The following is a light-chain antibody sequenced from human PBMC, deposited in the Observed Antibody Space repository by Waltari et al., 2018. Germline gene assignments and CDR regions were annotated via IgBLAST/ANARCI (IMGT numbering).Light chain of an antibody. CDR2: DAF. CDR3: QMYVRLPVT. V-gene: IGKV3-20*01. J-gene: IGKJ1*01. CDR1: QRVGRV. Sequence: EIVLTQSPGTLALSPGERATLSCRASQRVGRVLAWYHQKPGQAPRLLIYDAFSRATGISDKFRGSGSGTDFTLTISRVEPEDFAVYFCQMYVRLPVTFGQGTKVEVK.